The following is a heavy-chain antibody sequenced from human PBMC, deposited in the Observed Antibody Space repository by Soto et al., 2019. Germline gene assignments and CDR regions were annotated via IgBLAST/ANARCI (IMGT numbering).Heavy chain of an antibody. CDR1: GFTFSAYA. CDR3: DKDRMFYCGSGSLRYLDY. Sequence: EVQLLQSGGDLVQPGGSLRLSCAASGFTFSAYAMSWVRQAPGKGLEWVSAISGSGDRTYYADSVKGRITISRDSSDKTLDQQIKSLRAEDTAIYYCDKDRMFYCGSGSLRYLDYWGQGTLVIVSS. V-gene: IGHV3-23*01. CDR2: ISGSGDRT. D-gene: IGHD3-10*01. J-gene: IGHJ4*02.